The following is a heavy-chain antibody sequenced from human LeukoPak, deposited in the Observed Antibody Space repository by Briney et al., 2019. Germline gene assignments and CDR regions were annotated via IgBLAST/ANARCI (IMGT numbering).Heavy chain of an antibody. D-gene: IGHD1-1*01. Sequence: ASVTVSCKASGYSLTDYSIHWVRQGQAPGQGLEWMGWIKPNGGGTKFTQKFQGRVTLTSDTSSSTVYMELNWLTSDDTAIYYCARDRNNNWWGGSDYWGQGTLVTVS. V-gene: IGHV1-2*02. J-gene: IGHJ4*02. CDR2: IKPNGGGT. CDR3: ARDRNNNWWGGSDY. CDR1: GYSLTDYS.